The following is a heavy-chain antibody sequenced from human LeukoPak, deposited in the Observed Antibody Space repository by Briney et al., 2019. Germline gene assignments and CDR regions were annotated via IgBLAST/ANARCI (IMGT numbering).Heavy chain of an antibody. Sequence: GGSLRLSCAASGFSFSSYWMSWVRQAPGKGLEWVANIKLDGGEKYYVDSVKGRFTISRDSAKNSLYLQMNSLRAEDTAVYYCASPIGQQPDYWGQGTLVTVSS. CDR1: GFSFSSYW. CDR2: IKLDGGEK. D-gene: IGHD6-13*01. J-gene: IGHJ4*02. CDR3: ASPIGQQPDY. V-gene: IGHV3-7*01.